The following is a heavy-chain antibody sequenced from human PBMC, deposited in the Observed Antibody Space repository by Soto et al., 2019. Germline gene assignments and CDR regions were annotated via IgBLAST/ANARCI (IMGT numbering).Heavy chain of an antibody. CDR2: VSAYNGNT. V-gene: IGHV1-18*01. CDR1: GYTFTSYG. Sequence: ASVKVSCKASGYTFTSYGISWVRQAPGQGLEWMGWVSAYNGNTNYAQKLQGRVTITKDTSASTADMELSGLTSEDTAVYYCAKSKGGWTLDFWGPGTLVTVSS. CDR3: AKSKGGWTLDF. D-gene: IGHD6-19*01. J-gene: IGHJ4*02.